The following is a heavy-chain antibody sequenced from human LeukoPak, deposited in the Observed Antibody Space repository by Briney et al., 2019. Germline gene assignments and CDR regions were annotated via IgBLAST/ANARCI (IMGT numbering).Heavy chain of an antibody. J-gene: IGHJ6*02. Sequence: SETLSLTCAVYGGSFSGYYWSWIRQPPGKGLEWIGEINHSGSTNYNPSLKSRVTISVDTSKNQFSLKLSSVTAADTAVYYCARDMGARSPYYYYGMDVWGQGTTVTVSS. V-gene: IGHV4-34*01. CDR1: GGSFSGYY. CDR2: INHSGST. D-gene: IGHD1-26*01. CDR3: ARDMGARSPYYYYGMDV.